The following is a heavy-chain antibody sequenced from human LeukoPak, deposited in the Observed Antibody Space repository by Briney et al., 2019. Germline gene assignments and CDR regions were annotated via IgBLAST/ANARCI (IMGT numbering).Heavy chain of an antibody. CDR3: ARAKGYSYGNAFDI. CDR2: IYYSGST. D-gene: IGHD5-18*01. CDR1: GGSTSSSSYY. V-gene: IGHV4-39*07. Sequence: SETLSLTCTVSGGSTSSSSYYWGWIRQPPGKGLEWIGSIYYSGSTYYNPSLKSRVTISVDTSKNQFSLKLSSVTAADTAVYYCARAKGYSYGNAFDIWGQGTMVTVSS. J-gene: IGHJ3*02.